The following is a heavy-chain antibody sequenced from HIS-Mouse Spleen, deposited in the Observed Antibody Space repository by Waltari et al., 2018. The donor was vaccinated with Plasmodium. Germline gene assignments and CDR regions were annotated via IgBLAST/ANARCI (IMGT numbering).Heavy chain of an antibody. CDR1: GGSFSGYY. Sequence: QVQLQQWGAGLLKPSETLSLTCAVYGGSFSGYYWSGSRQPPGKGLEWIGEINHSGSTNYNPSLKSRVTISVDTSKNQFSLKLSSVTAADTAVYYCARGRVLGTSSGYFDLWGRGTLVTVSS. V-gene: IGHV4-34*01. D-gene: IGHD3-10*01. CDR3: ARGRVLGTSSGYFDL. J-gene: IGHJ2*01. CDR2: INHSGST.